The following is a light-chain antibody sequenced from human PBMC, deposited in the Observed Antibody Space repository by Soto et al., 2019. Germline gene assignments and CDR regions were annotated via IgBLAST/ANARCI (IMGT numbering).Light chain of an antibody. CDR2: DAS. CDR1: QSVSIY. CDR3: QQRYTWPPWT. V-gene: IGKV3-11*01. Sequence: IVLTQSPATLSLSPGERATLSCRASQSVSIYLAWFQQKPGQAPRLLIYDASNRATGIPARFSGSGSGTDFTLTISSLEPEDFAVYYCQQRYTWPPWTFGQGTKVEIK. J-gene: IGKJ1*01.